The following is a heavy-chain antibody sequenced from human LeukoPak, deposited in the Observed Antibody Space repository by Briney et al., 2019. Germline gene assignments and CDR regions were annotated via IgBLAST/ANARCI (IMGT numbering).Heavy chain of an antibody. J-gene: IGHJ6*02. CDR3: ARDVVNGGMDV. Sequence: GGSLRLSCAASGFTFSSYSMNWVRQAPGKGLEWVSSISSSSSYIYYADSVKGRFTISRDNAKNSLYLQMNSLRAEDTAVYYCARDVVNGGMDVWGQGTTVIVSS. CDR2: ISSSSSYI. V-gene: IGHV3-21*01. D-gene: IGHD4-23*01. CDR1: GFTFSSYS.